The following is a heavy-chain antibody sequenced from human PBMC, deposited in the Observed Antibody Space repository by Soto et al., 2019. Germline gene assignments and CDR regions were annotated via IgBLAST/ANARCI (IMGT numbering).Heavy chain of an antibody. V-gene: IGHV1-69*13. CDR1: GYTFTSYG. CDR3: ARGVTGTWPPTVGVDKYYFDY. CDR2: IIPIFGTT. Sequence: ASVKVSCKASGYTFTSYGISWVRQAPGQGLEWMGGIIPIFGTTNYAQKFQGRVTITADESTSTAYMELSSLRSEDTAVYYCARGVTGTWPPTVGVDKYYFDYWGQGTLVTVSS. J-gene: IGHJ4*02. D-gene: IGHD1-7*01.